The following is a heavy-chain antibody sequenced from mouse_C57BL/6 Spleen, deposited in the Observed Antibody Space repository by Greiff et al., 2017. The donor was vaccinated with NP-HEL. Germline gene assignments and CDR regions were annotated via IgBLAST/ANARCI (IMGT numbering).Heavy chain of an antibody. CDR3: ARWYYGAYFDY. CDR2: IYPGDGDT. J-gene: IGHJ2*01. D-gene: IGHD1-1*01. V-gene: IGHV1-82*01. Sequence: VQLQQSGPELVKPGASVKISCKASGYAFSSSWMNWVKQRPGKGLEWIGRIYPGDGDTNYNGKFKGKATLTADKSSSTAYMQLSSLTSEDSAVYFCARWYYGAYFDYWGQGTTLTVSS. CDR1: GYAFSSSW.